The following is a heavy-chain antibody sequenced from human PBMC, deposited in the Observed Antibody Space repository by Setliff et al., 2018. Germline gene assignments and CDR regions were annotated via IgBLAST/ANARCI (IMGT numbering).Heavy chain of an antibody. Sequence: GASVKVSCKASGHTFTSYGISWVRQAPGQGLEWMGWINPYSDDTHYAQNFQGRITITMDTSISTVYMELSSLRSDDTAVYYCARSNYDFWSGYPNWFDPWGQGSLVTVSS. CDR1: GHTFTSYG. D-gene: IGHD3-3*01. J-gene: IGHJ5*02. CDR2: INPYSDDT. CDR3: ARSNYDFWSGYPNWFDP. V-gene: IGHV1-18*01.